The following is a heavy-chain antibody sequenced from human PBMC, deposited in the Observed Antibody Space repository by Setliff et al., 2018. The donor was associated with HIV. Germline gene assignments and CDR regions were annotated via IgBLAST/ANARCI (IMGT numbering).Heavy chain of an antibody. J-gene: IGHJ6*03. V-gene: IGHV4-61*02. Sequence: SETLSLTCTVSGGSISSGSYYWSWIRQPAGKGLEWIGRIYTSGSTNYNPPLKSRVTISVDTSKNQFSLKLRSVTAADTAVYYCARETYYYDNPQYYYYMDVWGKGTTVTVSS. D-gene: IGHD3-22*01. CDR3: ARETYYYDNPQYYYYMDV. CDR1: GGSISSGSYY. CDR2: IYTSGST.